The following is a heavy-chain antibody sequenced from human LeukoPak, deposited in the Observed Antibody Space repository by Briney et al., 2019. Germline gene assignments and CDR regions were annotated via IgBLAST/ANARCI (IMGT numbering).Heavy chain of an antibody. D-gene: IGHD2-21*02. CDR2: IYYSGST. CDR3: ARDRRLVGTIRLFDY. V-gene: IGHV4-39*07. CDR1: GGSISSGDYY. J-gene: IGHJ4*02. Sequence: PSETLSLTCTVSGGSISSGDYYWSWIRQPPGKGLEWIGSIYYSGSTYYNPSLKSRVTISVDTSKNQFSLKLSSVTAADTAVYYCARDRRLVGTIRLFDYWGQGTLVTVSS.